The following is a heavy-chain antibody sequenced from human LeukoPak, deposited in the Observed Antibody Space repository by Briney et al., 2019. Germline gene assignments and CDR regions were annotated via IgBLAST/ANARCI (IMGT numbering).Heavy chain of an antibody. CDR3: ATFLWGGVGASFN. Sequence: SETLSLTCTVSGGSINTYYWTWIRQPPGKGLEWIGYIYYSGSTNYNPSLKSRVTISLDTSKNQFSLKLSSVTAADTAVYYCATFLWGGVGASFNWGQGTLVTVSS. D-gene: IGHD1-26*01. CDR1: GGSINTYY. J-gene: IGHJ4*02. CDR2: IYYSGST. V-gene: IGHV4-59*01.